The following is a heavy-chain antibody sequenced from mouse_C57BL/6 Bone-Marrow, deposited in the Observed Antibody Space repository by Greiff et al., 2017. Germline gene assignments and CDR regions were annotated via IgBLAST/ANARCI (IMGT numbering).Heavy chain of an antibody. CDR2: SRNKANDYTT. Sequence: EVQGVESGGGLVQSGRSLRLSCATSGFTFSDFYMEWVRQAPGKGLEWIAASRNKANDYTTEYSASVKGRFIVSRDTSQSILYLQMRALRAEDTAIYYCARDADDGYYYWYFDVWGTGTTVTVSS. J-gene: IGHJ1*03. V-gene: IGHV7-1*01. CDR1: GFTFSDFY. CDR3: ARDADDGYYYWYFDV. D-gene: IGHD2-3*01.